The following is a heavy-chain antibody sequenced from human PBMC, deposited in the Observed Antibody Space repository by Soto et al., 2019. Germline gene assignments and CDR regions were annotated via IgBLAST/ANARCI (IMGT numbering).Heavy chain of an antibody. J-gene: IGHJ5*02. CDR1: GFTFSSYA. V-gene: IGHV3-64D*06. CDR2: ISRNGDNT. CDR3: VKEGYYYDSSGYYYGWFDP. D-gene: IGHD3-22*01. Sequence: GGSLRLSCSVSGFTFSSYAMHWVRQAPGKGLDYVSAISRNGDNTYYADSVKGRFTISRDNSKNTLYLQMSSLRAEDTAVYYCVKEGYYYDSSGYYYGWFDPWGQGTLVTVSS.